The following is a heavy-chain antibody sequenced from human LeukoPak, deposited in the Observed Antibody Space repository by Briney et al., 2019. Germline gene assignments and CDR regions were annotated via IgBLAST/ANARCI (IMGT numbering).Heavy chain of an antibody. V-gene: IGHV3-23*01. Sequence: QPVGTLRLSSAPSVFTFSSYAMSTVPQTPPEGHECVSAISGSVGRPYTAPPAKGRFTIPKEHSKTTPYLQMNSLRAEDTAVYYCARDLEIVVVPAATLYGMDVWGQGTTVTVSS. CDR3: ARDLEIVVVPAATLYGMDV. CDR1: VFTFSSYA. CDR2: ISGSVGRP. J-gene: IGHJ6*02. D-gene: IGHD2-2*01.